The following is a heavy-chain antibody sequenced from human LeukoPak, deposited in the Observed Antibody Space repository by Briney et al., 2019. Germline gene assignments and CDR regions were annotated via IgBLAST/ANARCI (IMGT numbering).Heavy chain of an antibody. J-gene: IGHJ4*02. D-gene: IGHD6-19*01. V-gene: IGHV3-7*01. CDR1: GFTFSNYW. CDR3: ARALYNRGWYPDYFDS. CDR2: IKRDGSDN. Sequence: PGGSLRLSCAAPGFTFSNYWMSWVRQAPWKGLEWVANIKRDGSDNYYVGSVEGRFTISRDNAKNSLYLQMSSLRAEDTAIYYCARALYNRGWYPDYFDSWGQGTLVTVSA.